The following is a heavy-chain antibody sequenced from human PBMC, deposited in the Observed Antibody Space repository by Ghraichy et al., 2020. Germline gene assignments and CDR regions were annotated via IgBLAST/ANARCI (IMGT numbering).Heavy chain of an antibody. Sequence: GSLRLSCTASGFTFSSYAMSWVRQAPGKGLEWVAAISGSGGTTYYADSVRGRFIVSRDTSKNTLFLQLNSLRAEDTAVYYCAKTGKSTSDYYYGYFDYWGQGTRVTVSS. CDR3: AKTGKSTSDYYYGYFDY. J-gene: IGHJ4*02. CDR2: ISGSGGTT. CDR1: GFTFSSYA. D-gene: IGHD3-22*01. V-gene: IGHV3-23*01.